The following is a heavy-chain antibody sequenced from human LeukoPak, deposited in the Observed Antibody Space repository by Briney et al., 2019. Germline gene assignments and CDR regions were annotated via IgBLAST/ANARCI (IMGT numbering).Heavy chain of an antibody. CDR2: INPNSGGT. J-gene: IGHJ6*02. CDR1: GYTFTGYY. D-gene: IGHD3-10*01. CDR3: ARDTLLLWFGEGPEYYYYYYGMDV. Sequence: ASVKVTCKASGYTFTGYYMHWVRQAPGQGLEWMGWINPNSGGTNYAQKFQGWVTMTRDTSISTAYMELSRLRSDDTAVYYCARDTLLLWFGEGPEYYYYYYGMDVWGQGTTVTVSS. V-gene: IGHV1-2*04.